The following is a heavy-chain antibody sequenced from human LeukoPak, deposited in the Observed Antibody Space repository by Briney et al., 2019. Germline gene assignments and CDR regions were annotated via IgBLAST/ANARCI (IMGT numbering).Heavy chain of an antibody. CDR3: AREGYSGHDFDY. J-gene: IGHJ4*02. D-gene: IGHD5-12*01. V-gene: IGHV3-7*01. CDR2: IKEDGTET. CDR1: GFMFSSNW. Sequence: GGSLRLSCAASGFMFSSNWMSWVRLAPGKGLEWVANIKEDGTETYYVDSVKGRFTISRDNAKNSLYLQMNSLRAEDTAVYYCAREGYSGHDFDYWGQGTLVTVSS.